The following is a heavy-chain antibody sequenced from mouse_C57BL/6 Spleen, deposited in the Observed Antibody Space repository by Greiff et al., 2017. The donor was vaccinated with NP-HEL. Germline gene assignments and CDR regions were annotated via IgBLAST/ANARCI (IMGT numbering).Heavy chain of an antibody. V-gene: IGHV14-2*01. CDR2: IDPEDGET. J-gene: IGHJ2*01. D-gene: IGHD1-1*01. CDR1: GFNITDYY. CDR3: ARGDTVVNY. Sequence: DVKLVESGAELVKPGASVKLSCTASGFNITDYYMHWVKQRTVQGLEWIGRIDPEDGETKYAPKFQGKATITADTSSNTAYLQLSSLTSEDTAVYYCARGDTVVNYWGQGTTLTVSS.